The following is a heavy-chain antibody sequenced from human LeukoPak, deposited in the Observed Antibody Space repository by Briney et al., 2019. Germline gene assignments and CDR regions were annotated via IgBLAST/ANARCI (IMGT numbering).Heavy chain of an antibody. CDR2: TYYRSKWYN. CDR1: GDSVSSNSAA. Sequence: SQTLSLTCAISGDSVSSNSAAWNWIRQSPSRGLEWLGKTYYRSKWYNAYAVSVKSRMTINPDTFKNQFSLQLNSVTPEDTAVYYCARVSGSYDPFDIWGQGTMVTVSS. CDR3: ARVSGSYDPFDI. V-gene: IGHV6-1*01. D-gene: IGHD1-26*01. J-gene: IGHJ3*02.